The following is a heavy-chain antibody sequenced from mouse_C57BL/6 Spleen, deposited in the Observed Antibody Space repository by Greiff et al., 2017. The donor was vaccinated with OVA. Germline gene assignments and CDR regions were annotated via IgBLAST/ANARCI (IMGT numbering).Heavy chain of an antibody. CDR1: GYAFSSSW. J-gene: IGHJ3*01. CDR3: ARRGSSPFAD. V-gene: IGHV1-82*01. CDR2: IYPGDGDT. Sequence: VHLVESGPELVKPGASVKISCKASGYAFSSSWMNWVKQRPGKGLEWIGRIYPGDGDTNYNGKFKGKATLTADKSSSTAYMQLSSLTSEDSAVYFCARRGSSPFADWGQGTLVTVSA. D-gene: IGHD1-1*01.